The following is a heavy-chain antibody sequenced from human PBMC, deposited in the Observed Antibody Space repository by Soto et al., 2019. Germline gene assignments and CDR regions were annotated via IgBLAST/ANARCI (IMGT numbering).Heavy chain of an antibody. CDR1: GFSLNTRGVG. CDR2: IYWDDDK. D-gene: IGHD3-22*01. V-gene: IGHV2-5*02. CDR3: ARDSSGSYGFDF. J-gene: IGHJ4*02. Sequence: SGPTLVNPTQTLTLTCTFSGFSLNTRGVGVGWIRQPPGEALEWLALIYWDDDKRYSPSLKNRLTITKDTSKNQVVLTMTNVEPVDTATYCCARDSSGSYGFDFWGQGSLVTVSS.